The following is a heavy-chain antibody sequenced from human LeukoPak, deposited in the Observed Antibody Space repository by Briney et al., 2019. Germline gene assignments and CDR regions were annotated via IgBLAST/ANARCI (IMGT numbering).Heavy chain of an antibody. CDR1: GFTFISYA. CDR2: ISGSGGST. CDR3: AKDHVAGYYFDY. V-gene: IGHV3-23*01. D-gene: IGHD6-19*01. J-gene: IGHJ4*02. Sequence: WGSLRLSCAASGFTFISYAMSWVRQAPGKGLEWVSAISGSGGSTYYADSVKGRFTISRDNSKNTLYLQMNSLRAEDTAVYYCAKDHVAGYYFDYWGQGTLVTVSS.